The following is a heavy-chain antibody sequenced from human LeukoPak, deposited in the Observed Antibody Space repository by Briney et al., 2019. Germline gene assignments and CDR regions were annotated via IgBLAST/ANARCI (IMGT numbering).Heavy chain of an antibody. CDR1: GGSVSGYY. D-gene: IGHD3-10*01. J-gene: IGHJ5*02. Sequence: SETLSLTCTVSGGSVSGYYWTWIRQPPGKGLEWIGYIYDSGITNYNSSLKSRVTISVDTSKNQFSLKLSSVTAADTGVYYCARGHDYYGSGRQSWFDPWGQGTLVTVSS. CDR2: IYDSGIT. CDR3: ARGHDYYGSGRQSWFDP. V-gene: IGHV4-59*02.